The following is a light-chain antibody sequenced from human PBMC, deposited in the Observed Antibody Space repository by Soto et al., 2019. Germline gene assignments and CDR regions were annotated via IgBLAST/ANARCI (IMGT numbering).Light chain of an antibody. CDR2: GNS. J-gene: IGLJ3*02. CDR1: SSNIGAGYD. Sequence: QSVLTQPRSVSGAPGQRVTISCTGSSSNIGAGYDVHWYQQLPGTAPKLLIYGNSNRPSGVPDRFSGSKSGTSASLAITGLKAEDEADYYCQSYDSSLSGGVFGGGTKLTVL. V-gene: IGLV1-40*01. CDR3: QSYDSSLSGGV.